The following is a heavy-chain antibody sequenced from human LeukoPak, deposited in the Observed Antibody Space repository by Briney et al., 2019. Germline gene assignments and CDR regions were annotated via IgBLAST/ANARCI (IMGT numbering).Heavy chain of an antibody. Sequence: PSETLSLTCTVSGGSISSSSYYWGWIRQPPGKGLEWIGSIYYSGSTYHNPSLKSRVTISVDTSKNQFSLKLSSVTAADTAVYYCARWGRTPGWFDPWGQGTLVTVSS. CDR3: ARWGRTPGWFDP. V-gene: IGHV4-39*07. CDR2: IYYSGST. D-gene: IGHD3-16*01. CDR1: GGSISSSSYY. J-gene: IGHJ5*02.